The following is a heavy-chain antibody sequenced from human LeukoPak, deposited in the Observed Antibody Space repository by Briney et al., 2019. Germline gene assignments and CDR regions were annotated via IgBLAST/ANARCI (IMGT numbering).Heavy chain of an antibody. V-gene: IGHV1-2*02. J-gene: IGHJ4*02. Sequence: ASVKVSCKASGYTFSGYYMHWVRQAPGQGLEWMGWINPKSGGTNEAQKFHDRVTMTRDTSIRTAYMEVSRLRSDDTAVYYCARDPPKYLYGDSEGYWGQGTLVTVSS. CDR2: INPKSGGT. CDR3: ARDPPKYLYGDSEGY. D-gene: IGHD4-17*01. CDR1: GYTFSGYY.